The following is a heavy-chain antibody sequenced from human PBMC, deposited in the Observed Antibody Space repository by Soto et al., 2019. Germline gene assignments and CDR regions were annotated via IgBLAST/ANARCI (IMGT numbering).Heavy chain of an antibody. CDR1: GFAFSSYV. V-gene: IGHV3-23*01. CDR3: AKDPVPEWFGADTSYDDAY. CDR2: ISGSGGRT. J-gene: IGHJ4*02. D-gene: IGHD3-10*01. Sequence: EVQLLESGGGLVQPGGSLRLSCAASGFAFSSYVMSWVRQAPGKGLEWVSAISGSGGRTYYADSVKGRFTISRDHSKNTMYLQMNSLSAEDTDVNYWAKDPVPEWFGADTSYDDAYWGQGTLVTVSS.